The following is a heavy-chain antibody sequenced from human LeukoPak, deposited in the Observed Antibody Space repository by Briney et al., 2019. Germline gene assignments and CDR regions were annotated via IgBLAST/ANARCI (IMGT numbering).Heavy chain of an antibody. V-gene: IGHV3-23*01. J-gene: IGHJ4*02. CDR3: AKGWNGYDRFDY. CDR1: GFTFSAYA. Sequence: PGGSLRLSCAASGFTFSAYAMGWVRQAPGRGLEWVSGISGSGDNTYYADAVQGRFTISRDNSKNTVYLQMNSLRAEYTAVYYCAKGWNGYDRFDYWGQGTLVTVSS. CDR2: ISGSGDNT. D-gene: IGHD5-12*01.